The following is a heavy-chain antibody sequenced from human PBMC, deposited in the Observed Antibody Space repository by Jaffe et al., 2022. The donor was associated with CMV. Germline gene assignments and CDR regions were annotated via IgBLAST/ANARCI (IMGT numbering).Heavy chain of an antibody. CDR2: INHSGST. J-gene: IGHJ4*02. D-gene: IGHD3-10*01. Sequence: QVQLQQWGAGLLKPSETLSLTCAVYGGSFSGYYWSWIRQPPGKGLEWIGEINHSGSTNYNPSLKSRVTISVDTSKNQFSLKLSSVTAADTAVYYCARGPYYYGSGSFRARSSYFDYWGQGTLVTVSS. CDR3: ARGPYYYGSGSFRARSSYFDY. CDR1: GGSFSGYY. V-gene: IGHV4-34*01.